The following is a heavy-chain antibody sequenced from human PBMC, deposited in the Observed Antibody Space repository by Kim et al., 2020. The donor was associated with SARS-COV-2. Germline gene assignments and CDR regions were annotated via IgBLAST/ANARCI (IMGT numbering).Heavy chain of an antibody. Sequence: SETLSLTCAVSGGSISISNWWSWVRQPPGKGLEWIGEIYHTGSTNYNPSLKSRVTISVDKSNNQFSLKLSSVTAADTAVYYCVRKDDSTDYTFANWGQGTLVTVSS. D-gene: IGHD4-4*01. CDR1: GGSISISNW. CDR3: VRKDDSTDYTFAN. CDR2: IYHTGST. V-gene: IGHV4-4*02. J-gene: IGHJ4*02.